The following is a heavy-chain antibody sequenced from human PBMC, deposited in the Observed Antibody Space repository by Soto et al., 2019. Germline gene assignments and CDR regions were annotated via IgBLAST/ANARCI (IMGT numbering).Heavy chain of an antibody. CDR3: GRDRRGTGFNPGAHDY. CDR2: ICCRGST. J-gene: IGHJ4*02. CDR1: GDSISSGGYY. V-gene: IGHV4-31*03. Sequence: QVQLQESGPGLVKSSQTLSLTCTLSGDSISSGGYYSSWIRQHPGKGLEWIRYICCRGSTDYNPSLKSRVTISVDTSKNQFSLKLRSVTAAGTAVDYWGRDRRGTGFNPGAHDYWGQGTLVSVSS. D-gene: IGHD1-1*01.